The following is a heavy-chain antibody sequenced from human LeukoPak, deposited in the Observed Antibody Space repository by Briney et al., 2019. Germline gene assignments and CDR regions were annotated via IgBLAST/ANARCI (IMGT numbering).Heavy chain of an antibody. J-gene: IGHJ4*02. CDR2: IYYSGST. D-gene: IGHD3-16*01. CDR1: GGSISSSSYY. Sequence: SETLSLTCTVSGGSISSSSYYWGWIRQPPGTGLEWIGSIYYSGSTYYNPSLKSRVTISVDTSKNLFSLKLSSVTAADTAVYYCARGPDYDYVWGSSPPDYWGQGTLVTVSS. V-gene: IGHV4-39*01. CDR3: ARGPDYDYVWGSSPPDY.